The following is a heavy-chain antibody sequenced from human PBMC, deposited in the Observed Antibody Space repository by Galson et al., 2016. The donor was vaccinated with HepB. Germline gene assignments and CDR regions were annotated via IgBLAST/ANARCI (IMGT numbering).Heavy chain of an antibody. CDR1: GFSIADYG. CDR2: ISWNTDNI. V-gene: IGHV3-9*01. Sequence: SLRLSCAASGFSIADYGMHWVRPAPGKGLEWVSGISWNTDNIDYVENVKGRFTISRDNAKNSLYLQMNSLRTEDTALYYCAKDRDEDAGGFDKWGQGTLVTVSS. CDR3: AKDRDEDAGGFDK. D-gene: IGHD2-15*01. J-gene: IGHJ4*02.